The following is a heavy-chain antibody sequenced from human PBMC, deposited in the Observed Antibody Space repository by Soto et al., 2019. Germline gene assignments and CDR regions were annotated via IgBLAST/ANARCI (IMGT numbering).Heavy chain of an antibody. Sequence: GGSLRLSCAASGFTFSSYAMHWVRQAPGKGLEWVAVISYDGSNKYYADSVKGRFTISRDNSKNTLYLQMNSLRAEDTAVYYCARDSPRWSGSYYVNDGGQGTLVTVSS. V-gene: IGHV3-30-3*01. CDR3: ARDSPRWSGSYYVND. D-gene: IGHD1-26*01. CDR2: ISYDGSNK. J-gene: IGHJ4*02. CDR1: GFTFSSYA.